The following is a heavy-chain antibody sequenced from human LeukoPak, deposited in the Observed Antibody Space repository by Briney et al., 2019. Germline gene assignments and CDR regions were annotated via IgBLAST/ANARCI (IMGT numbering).Heavy chain of an antibody. V-gene: IGHV3-66*02. J-gene: IGHJ3*02. CDR3: ARDQGSSSRNDAFDI. CDR2: IYSGGST. Sequence: GRSLRLSCAASGFTFSSYTMHWVRQAPGMGLQWVSVIYSGGSTYYADSVKGRFTISRDNSKNTLYLQMNSLRAEDTAVYYCARDQGSSSRNDAFDIWGQGTMVTVSS. D-gene: IGHD6-13*01. CDR1: GFTFSSYT.